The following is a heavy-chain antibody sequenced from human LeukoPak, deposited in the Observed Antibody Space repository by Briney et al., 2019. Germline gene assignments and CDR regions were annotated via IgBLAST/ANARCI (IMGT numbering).Heavy chain of an antibody. CDR1: GFTVSSNY. D-gene: IGHD1-26*01. CDR3: AKDPQWEPPNWFDP. CDR2: IYSGGST. V-gene: IGHV3-53*04. Sequence: GGSLRLSCAASGFTVSSNYMSWVRQAPGKGLEWVSVIYSGGSTYYADSVKGRFTISRHNSKNTLYLQMNSLRAEDTAVYYCAKDPQWEPPNWFDPWGQGTLVTVSS. J-gene: IGHJ5*02.